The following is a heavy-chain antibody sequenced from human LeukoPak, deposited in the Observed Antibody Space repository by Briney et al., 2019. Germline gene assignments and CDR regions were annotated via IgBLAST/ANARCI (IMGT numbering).Heavy chain of an antibody. J-gene: IGHJ4*02. V-gene: IGHV4-34*01. CDR1: GGSFSGYY. Sequence: PSETLSLTCAVYGGSFSGYYWSWIRQPPGKGLEWIGEINHSGSTNYNPSLKSRVTISVDTSKNQFSLKLSSVTAADTAVYYCARGNHMVRGEGYYFDYWGQGTLVTVSS. CDR3: ARGNHMVRGEGYYFDY. D-gene: IGHD3-10*01. CDR2: INHSGST.